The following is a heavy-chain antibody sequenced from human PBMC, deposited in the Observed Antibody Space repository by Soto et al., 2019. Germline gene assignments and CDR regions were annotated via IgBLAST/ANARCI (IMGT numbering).Heavy chain of an antibody. V-gene: IGHV1-69*08. D-gene: IGHD3-10*01. J-gene: IGHJ4*02. Sequence: SVKVSCKASADTFTGYTFTWVRQAPGQVLEWVGRVIPILGASNFAQKFQGRVTISADKSTDTAYMVLTGLTSEDTAVYYCARSRGSYYSNFDSWGQGTLVTVSS. CDR1: ADTFTGYT. CDR3: ARSRGSYYSNFDS. CDR2: VIPILGAS.